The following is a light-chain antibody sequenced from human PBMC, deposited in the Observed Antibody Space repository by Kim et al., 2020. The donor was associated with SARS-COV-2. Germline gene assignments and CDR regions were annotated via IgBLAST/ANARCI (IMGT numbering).Light chain of an antibody. Sequence: QSALTQPRSVSGSPGQSVTISCTGTSSDVSGYNYVSWYQQHPGKAPKLMIYDVSKRPSGVPDRFSGSKSGNTASLTISGLQVEDEADYYCCSYAGSYGGLFGGGTQLTVL. V-gene: IGLV2-11*01. J-gene: IGLJ2*01. CDR1: SSDVSGYNY. CDR3: CSYAGSYGGL. CDR2: DVS.